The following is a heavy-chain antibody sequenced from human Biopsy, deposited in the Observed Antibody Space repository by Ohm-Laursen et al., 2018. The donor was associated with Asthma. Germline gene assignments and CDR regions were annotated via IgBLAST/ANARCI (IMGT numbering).Heavy chain of an antibody. D-gene: IGHD7-27*01. J-gene: IGHJ4*02. CDR1: GYTFIHYA. CDR2: IIPIFGTA. CDR3: ARSSHINWGGYFDY. V-gene: IGHV1-69*13. Sequence: SVKVSCKASGYTFIHYAIHWVRQAPGQGLEWMGGIIPIFGTANYAQKFQGRVTITADESTSTAYMELSSLRSEDTAVYYCARSSHINWGGYFDYWGQGTLVTVSS.